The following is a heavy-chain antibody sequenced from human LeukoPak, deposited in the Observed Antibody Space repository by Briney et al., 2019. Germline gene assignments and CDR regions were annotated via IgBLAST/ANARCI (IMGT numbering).Heavy chain of an antibody. Sequence: ASVKVSCEASGYTFTSYGISWVRQAPGQGLEWMGWISAYNGNTNYAQKLQGRVTMTTDTSTSTAYMELRSLRSDDTAVYYCARVELLSGLGYYYGSGSYYNSNWFDPWGQGTLVTVSS. D-gene: IGHD3-10*01. CDR1: GYTFTSYG. V-gene: IGHV1-18*01. J-gene: IGHJ5*02. CDR2: ISAYNGNT. CDR3: ARVELLSGLGYYYGSGSYYNSNWFDP.